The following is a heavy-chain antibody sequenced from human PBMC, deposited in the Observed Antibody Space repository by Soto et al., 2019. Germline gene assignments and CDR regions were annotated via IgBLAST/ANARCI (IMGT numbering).Heavy chain of an antibody. CDR1: GFTFSSYG. CDR3: AKPPYSVSYWNWFDP. D-gene: IGHD1-26*01. CDR2: ISYDGSNK. V-gene: IGHV3-30*18. Sequence: QVQLVESGGGVVQPGRSLRLSCAASGFTFSSYGMHWVRQVPGKGLEWVAVISYDGSNKYYADSVKGRFTISRDNSKHTLYLQMNSLRAEDTAVYYCAKPPYSVSYWNWFDPWGQGTLVTVSS. J-gene: IGHJ5*02.